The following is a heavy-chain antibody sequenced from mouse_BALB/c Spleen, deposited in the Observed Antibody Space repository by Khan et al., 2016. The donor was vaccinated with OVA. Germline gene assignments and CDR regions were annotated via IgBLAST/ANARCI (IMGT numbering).Heavy chain of an antibody. CDR2: MISSGYT. J-gene: IGHJ3*01. CDR3: ARSTYRYAFAY. CDR1: GDSISSGY. Sequence: EVQLPESGPSLVQPSQTLSLTCSVTGDSISSGYWSWIRKFPGNKLEYMGYMISSGYTYYNPSLKSRISITRHTSKNQYYLQLNSVTTEDTATYYCARSTYRYAFAYWGQGTLVTVSA. D-gene: IGHD2-14*01. V-gene: IGHV3-8*02.